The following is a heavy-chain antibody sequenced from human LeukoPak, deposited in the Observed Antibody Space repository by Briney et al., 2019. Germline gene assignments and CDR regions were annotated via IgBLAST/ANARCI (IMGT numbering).Heavy chain of an antibody. Sequence: GGSLRLSCAASGFTVSSNYMSWVRQAPGKGLEWVSVIYSGGSTYYADSGKGRFTISRDSSKNTLYLQMNSLRAEDTAVYYCARAVGELSGYYGMDVWGQGTTVTVSS. V-gene: IGHV3-53*01. D-gene: IGHD3-10*01. J-gene: IGHJ6*02. CDR1: GFTVSSNY. CDR2: IYSGGST. CDR3: ARAVGELSGYYGMDV.